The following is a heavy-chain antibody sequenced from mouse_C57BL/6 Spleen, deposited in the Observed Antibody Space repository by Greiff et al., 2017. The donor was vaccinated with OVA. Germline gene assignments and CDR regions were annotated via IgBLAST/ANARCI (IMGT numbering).Heavy chain of an antibody. CDR1: GYTFTDYY. CDR3: ARDWFAY. J-gene: IGHJ3*01. V-gene: IGHV1-26*01. Sequence: DVQLQQSGPELVKPGASVKISCKASGYTFTDYYMNWVKQSHGKSLEWIGDINPNNGGTSYNQKFKGKATLTVDKSSSTAYMELRSLTSEDSAVYYCARDWFAYWGQGTLVTVSA. CDR2: INPNNGGT.